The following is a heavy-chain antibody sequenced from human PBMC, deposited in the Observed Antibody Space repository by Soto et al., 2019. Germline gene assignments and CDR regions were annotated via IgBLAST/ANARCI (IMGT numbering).Heavy chain of an antibody. Sequence: PSETLSLTCTVSGDSISDDTYYWGWIRQPPGKGLEWIGSIYYSGSTYYNPSLKSRVTISVDTSKNQFSLKLSSVTAADTAVYYCARRTQDCSGGRCYLYFHHWGQGTLVTVSS. D-gene: IGHD2-15*01. CDR2: IYYSGST. V-gene: IGHV4-39*07. J-gene: IGHJ1*01. CDR3: ARRTQDCSGGRCYLYFHH. CDR1: GDSISDDTYY.